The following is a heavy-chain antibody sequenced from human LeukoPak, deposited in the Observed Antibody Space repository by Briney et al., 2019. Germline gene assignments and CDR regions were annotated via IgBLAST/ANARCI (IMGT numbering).Heavy chain of an antibody. CDR1: GFTFDDYA. J-gene: IGHJ4*02. CDR3: AKASAMIVVVSKHFDY. Sequence: PGRSLRLSCAVSGFTFDDYAMHWVRQVPGKGLEWVSGINWNSDSIGYADSVKGRFTTSRDNAKNSLYLQMNSLRAEDTAVYYCAKASAMIVVVSKHFDYWGQGTLVTVSS. V-gene: IGHV3-9*01. D-gene: IGHD3-22*01. CDR2: INWNSDSI.